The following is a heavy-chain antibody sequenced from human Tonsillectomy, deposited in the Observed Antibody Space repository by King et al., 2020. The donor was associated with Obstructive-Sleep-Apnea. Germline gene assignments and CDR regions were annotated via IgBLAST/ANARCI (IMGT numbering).Heavy chain of an antibody. CDR1: GYSFTSYW. D-gene: IGHD3-10*01. J-gene: IGHJ4*02. Sequence: EVQLVESGAEVKKPGESLKISCKGSGYSFTSYWIGGVRQMPGKGLEWVGIIYPGDSDTRNSPSFQGQVTIPADKSISTAYLQWRSLKASDTAMYYCARLYGSGSYYPDYWGQGTLVTVSS. V-gene: IGHV5-51*01. CDR3: ARLYGSGSYYPDY. CDR2: IYPGDSDT.